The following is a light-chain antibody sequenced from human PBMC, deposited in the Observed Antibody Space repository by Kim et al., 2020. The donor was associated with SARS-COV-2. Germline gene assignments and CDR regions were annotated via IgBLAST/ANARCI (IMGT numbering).Light chain of an antibody. CDR3: QQRSNWPIT. V-gene: IGKV3-11*01. CDR1: QRVSSY. J-gene: IGKJ5*01. Sequence: LIPGERATLACRASQRVSSYLAWYQQKPGQAPRLLIYDASNRATGIPARFSGSGSGTDFTLTISSLEPEDFAVYYCQQRSNWPITFGQGTRLEIK. CDR2: DAS.